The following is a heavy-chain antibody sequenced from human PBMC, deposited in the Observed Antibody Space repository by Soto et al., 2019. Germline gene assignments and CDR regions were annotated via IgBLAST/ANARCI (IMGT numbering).Heavy chain of an antibody. CDR3: GRGTSGLDY. J-gene: IGHJ4*02. V-gene: IGHV1-46*01. D-gene: IGHD2-2*01. CDR1: GYTFASHY. CDR2: INPNGGNT. Sequence: QVQLVQSGAEVKKPGASVKVSCQASGYTFASHYIHWVRQAPGQVLEWMGVINPNGGNTRYAQRFQDRLPLTPDTHTNAVYLDLSSLSSDDTAVYYCGRGTSGLDYWGQGTLVTVSS.